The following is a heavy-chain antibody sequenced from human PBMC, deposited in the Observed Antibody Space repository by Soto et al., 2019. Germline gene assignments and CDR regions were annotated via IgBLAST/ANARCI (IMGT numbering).Heavy chain of an antibody. V-gene: IGHV4-34*09. J-gene: IGHJ6*02. D-gene: IGHD2-8*01. CDR2: INHTGGT. CDR3: AREVGLPDIVLMVYAPPTMGGMDV. Sequence: SETLSLTCAVYGGSVNGYYWNWIRQPPGKGLEWIGEINHTGGTHYNPSLKSRVTMSVDTSKNQFSLKLSSVTAADTAVYYCAREVGLPDIVLMVYAPPTMGGMDVWGQGTTVTVSS. CDR1: GGSVNGYY.